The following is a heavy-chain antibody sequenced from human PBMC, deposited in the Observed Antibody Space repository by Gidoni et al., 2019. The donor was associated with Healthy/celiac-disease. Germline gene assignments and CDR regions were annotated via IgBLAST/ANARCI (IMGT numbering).Heavy chain of an antibody. Sequence: QVQLVQSGAEVKKPGSSVKVSCKASGGTFSSYAISWVRQAPGQGLEWMGGIIPIFGTANYAQKFQGRVTITADESTSTAYMELSSLRSEDTAVYYCASIEATGGWYYFDYWGQGTLVTVSS. J-gene: IGHJ4*02. V-gene: IGHV1-69*01. CDR3: ASIEATGGWYYFDY. CDR1: GGTFSSYA. CDR2: IIPIFGTA. D-gene: IGHD1-26*01.